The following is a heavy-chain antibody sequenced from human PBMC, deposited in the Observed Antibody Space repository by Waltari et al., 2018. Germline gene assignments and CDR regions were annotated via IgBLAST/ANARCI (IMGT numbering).Heavy chain of an antibody. D-gene: IGHD6-19*01. V-gene: IGHV3-23*03. CDR1: GFTFSSYA. Sequence: EVQLVESGGGLVQPGGSLRLSCAASGFTFSSYAMSWVRQAPGKGLEWVSVIYSGGSTYYADSVKGRFTISRDNSKNTLYLQMNSLRAEDTAVYYCARFGYSSGFDYWGQGTLVTVSS. CDR3: ARFGYSSGFDY. J-gene: IGHJ4*02. CDR2: IYSGGST.